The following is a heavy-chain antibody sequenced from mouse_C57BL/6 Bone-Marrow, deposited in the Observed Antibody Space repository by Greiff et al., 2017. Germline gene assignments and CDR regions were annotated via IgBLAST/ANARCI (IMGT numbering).Heavy chain of an antibody. Sequence: GGGLVQPKGSLKLSCAASGFSFNTYAMNWVRQAPGKGMEWVARIRSKSNNYATYYADSVKDRFTISRDDSESMLYLQMNNLKTEDTAMYYCVRHWLGAMDYWGQGNSVTVSS. CDR1: GFSFNTYA. J-gene: IGHJ4*01. CDR3: VRHWLGAMDY. V-gene: IGHV10-1*01. CDR2: IRSKSNNYAT.